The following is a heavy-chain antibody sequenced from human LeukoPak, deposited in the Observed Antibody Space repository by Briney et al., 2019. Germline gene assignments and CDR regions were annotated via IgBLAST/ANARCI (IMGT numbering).Heavy chain of an antibody. Sequence: GGSLRLSCAASGFTFSSYWMSWVRQAPGKGLEWVANIKRDGSEKYYVDSVKGRFTISRDNAKNSLYLHMNSLRVEDTAVYYCAGGRGVRQAFDIWGQGAMVTVSS. CDR1: GFTFSSYW. V-gene: IGHV3-7*01. CDR2: IKRDGSEK. D-gene: IGHD3-10*01. CDR3: AGGRGVRQAFDI. J-gene: IGHJ3*02.